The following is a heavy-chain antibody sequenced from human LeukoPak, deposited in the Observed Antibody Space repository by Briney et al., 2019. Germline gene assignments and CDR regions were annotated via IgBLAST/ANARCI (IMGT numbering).Heavy chain of an antibody. CDR2: ISYDGSNK. Sequence: GGSLRLSCAASGFIFSSYGMHWVRQAPGKGLEWVAVISYDGSNKYYADSVKGRFTISRDNSKNTLYLQMNSLRAEDTAVYYCARDRSPFYSSSSPGYYYMDVWGKGTTVTVSS. J-gene: IGHJ6*03. CDR1: GFIFSSYG. CDR3: ARDRSPFYSSSSPGYYYMDV. V-gene: IGHV3-30*19. D-gene: IGHD6-6*01.